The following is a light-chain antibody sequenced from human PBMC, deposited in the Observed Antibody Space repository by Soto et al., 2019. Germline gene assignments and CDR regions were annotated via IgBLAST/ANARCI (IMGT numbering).Light chain of an antibody. CDR2: AAS. V-gene: IGKV1-39*01. CDR3: QQGYSAPWT. Sequence: DIQMTQSPSSLSASLGDRVTITCRASQSISTYLHWYQQTPGKPPELLISAASNLQSGVPSRFSGGGSGTDFTLTISSLQPEDFATYYCQQGYSAPWTFGQGTKVEIK. J-gene: IGKJ1*01. CDR1: QSISTY.